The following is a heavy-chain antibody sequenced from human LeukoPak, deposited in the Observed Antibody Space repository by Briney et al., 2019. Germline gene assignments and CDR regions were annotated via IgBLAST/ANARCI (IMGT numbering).Heavy chain of an antibody. J-gene: IGHJ3*01. CDR3: ARGGQGDGYSADEAFDF. CDR1: GDSVSSNSSA. CDR2: TYYRSKWYN. Sequence: SQTLSLTCAIPGDSVSSNSSACNWIRQSPSRGLEWLGRTYYRSKWYNDYAVSVKSRITINPDTSKNRFSLQLTSVTPEDTAVYYCARGGQGDGYSADEAFDFWGQGTMVTVSS. D-gene: IGHD5-24*01. V-gene: IGHV6-1*01.